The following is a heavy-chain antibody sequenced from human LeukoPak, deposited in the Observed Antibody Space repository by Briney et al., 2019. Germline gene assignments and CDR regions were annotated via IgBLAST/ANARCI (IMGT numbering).Heavy chain of an antibody. V-gene: IGHV1-24*01. Sequence: VASVKVSCKASGYTFTGYYMHWVRQAPGKGLEWMGGFDPEDGETIYAQKFQGRVTMTEDTSTDTAYMELRSLRSDDTAVYYCARKPGYYYYMDVWGKGTTVTISS. J-gene: IGHJ6*03. CDR3: ARKPGYYYYMDV. CDR1: GYTFTGYY. CDR2: FDPEDGET.